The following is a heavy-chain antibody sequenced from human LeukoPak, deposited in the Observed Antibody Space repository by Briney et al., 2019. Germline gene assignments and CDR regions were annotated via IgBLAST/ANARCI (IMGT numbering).Heavy chain of an antibody. CDR3: ARDGVRDIVVVPAAIWHYYYYMDV. D-gene: IGHD2-2*01. Sequence: ASVKVSCKASGYTFTSYDINWVRQATGQGLEWMGWMNPNSGNTGYAQKFQGRVTMTRDTSISTAYMELSRLRSDDTAVYYCARDGVRDIVVVPAAIWHYYYYMDVWGKGTTVTVSS. CDR2: MNPNSGNT. CDR1: GYTFTSYD. J-gene: IGHJ6*03. V-gene: IGHV1-8*01.